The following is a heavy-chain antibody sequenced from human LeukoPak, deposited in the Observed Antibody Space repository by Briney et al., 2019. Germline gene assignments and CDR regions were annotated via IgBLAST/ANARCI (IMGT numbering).Heavy chain of an antibody. CDR2: IIPIFGTA. CDR3: ARDMGYYDSSGYGLNAFDI. D-gene: IGHD3-22*01. V-gene: IGHV1-69*13. J-gene: IGHJ3*02. Sequence: GASVKVSCKASGGTFSSYAISWVRQAPGQGLEWMGGIIPIFGTANYAQKFQGRVTITADESTSTAYMELSSLRSEDTAVYYCARDMGYYDSSGYGLNAFDIWGQGTMVTVSS. CDR1: GGTFSSYA.